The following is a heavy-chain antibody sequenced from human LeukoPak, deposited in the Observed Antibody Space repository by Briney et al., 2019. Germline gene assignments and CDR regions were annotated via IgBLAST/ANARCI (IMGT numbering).Heavy chain of an antibody. CDR2: INSDGINT. V-gene: IGHV3-74*01. D-gene: IGHD3-22*01. J-gene: IGHJ5*02. CDR1: GFTFSNYW. Sequence: GGSLRLSCAASGFTFSNYWMHWVRQAPGKGLVWVSRINSDGINTSYAGSVKGRFTISRDNAKNTLNLQMNSLRAEDTAVYYCARDLGQYYDTSDNWFDPWGQGTLVTVSS. CDR3: ARDLGQYYDTSDNWFDP.